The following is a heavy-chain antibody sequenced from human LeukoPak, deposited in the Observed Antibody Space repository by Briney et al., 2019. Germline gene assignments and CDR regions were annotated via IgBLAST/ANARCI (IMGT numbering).Heavy chain of an antibody. CDR2: IYSGGST. V-gene: IGHV3-66*01. CDR3: ARSQYYYDPFDY. J-gene: IGHJ4*02. Sequence: QPGGSLRLSCAASGFTVSSNYMSWVRPAPGKGLEWVSVIYSGGSTYYADSVKGRFTISRDNSKNTLYLQMNSLRAEDTAVYHCARSQYYYDPFDYWGQGTLVTVSS. CDR1: GFTVSSNY. D-gene: IGHD3-22*01.